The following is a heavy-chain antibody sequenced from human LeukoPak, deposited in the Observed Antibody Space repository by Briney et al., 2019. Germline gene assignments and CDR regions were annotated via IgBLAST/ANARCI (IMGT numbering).Heavy chain of an antibody. V-gene: IGHV4-59*01. J-gene: IGHJ6*03. CDR1: GGSISSYY. CDR2: IYYSGST. D-gene: IGHD3-22*01. CDR3: ARAFYDSSGYYPEGYYYMDV. Sequence: SETLSLTCTVSGGSISSYYWSWIRQPPGKGLEWIGYIYYSGSTNYNPSLKSRVTISVDTSKNQLSLKLSSVTAADTAVYYCARAFYDSSGYYPEGYYYMDVWGKGTTVTVSS.